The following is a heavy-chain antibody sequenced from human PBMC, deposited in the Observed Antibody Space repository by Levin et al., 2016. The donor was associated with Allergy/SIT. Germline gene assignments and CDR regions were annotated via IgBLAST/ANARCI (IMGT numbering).Heavy chain of an antibody. CDR3: ARERPRSGYYSYLGSSDY. CDR2: IIPILGIA. Sequence: SVKVSCKASGGTFSSYAISWVRQAPGQGLEWMGRIIPILGIANYAQKFQGRVTITADKSTSTAYMELSSLRSEDTAVYYCARERPRSGYYSYLGSSDYWGQGTLVTVSS. J-gene: IGHJ4*02. CDR1: GGTFSSYA. D-gene: IGHD3-22*01. V-gene: IGHV1-69*04.